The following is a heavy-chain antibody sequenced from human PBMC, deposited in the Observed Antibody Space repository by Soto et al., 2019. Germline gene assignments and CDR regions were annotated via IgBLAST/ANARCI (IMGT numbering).Heavy chain of an antibody. CDR3: ARVGQNYYGMDV. Sequence: QVQLVQSGAEVKKPGASVKVSCKASGYTFTTYVMHWVRQAPGQRLEWMGWLNAGNDNTEYSQKLRGRVTITRDTSASTVYMELSSLSSEDTAVYYCARVGQNYYGMDVWGQGTTVTVSS. CDR1: GYTFTTYV. V-gene: IGHV1-3*01. CDR2: LNAGNDNT. J-gene: IGHJ6*02. D-gene: IGHD3-3*01.